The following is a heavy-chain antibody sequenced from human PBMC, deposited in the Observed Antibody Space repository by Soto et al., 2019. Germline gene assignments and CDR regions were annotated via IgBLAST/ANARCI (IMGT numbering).Heavy chain of an antibody. J-gene: IGHJ4*02. CDR1: GFTFTRYS. Sequence: GGSLRLSCAASGFTFTRYSMNWVRQAPGKGLEWVSSISSTTNYIYYGDSMKGRFTISRDNAKNSLYLEMNSLRAEDTAVYYCARESEDLTSNFDYWGQVTLVTVSS. CDR2: ISSTTNYI. V-gene: IGHV3-21*06. CDR3: ARESEDLTSNFDY.